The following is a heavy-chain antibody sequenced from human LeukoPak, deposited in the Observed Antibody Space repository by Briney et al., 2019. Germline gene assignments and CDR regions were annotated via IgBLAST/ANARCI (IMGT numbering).Heavy chain of an antibody. CDR2: ISSSSSYI. J-gene: IGHJ1*01. D-gene: IGHD4-23*01. V-gene: IGHV3-21*01. CDR3: ERDPDYGGNPGYFQH. CDR1: GFTFSSYS. Sequence: GGSLRLSCAASGFTFSSYSMNWVRQAPGKGLEWVSSISSSSSYIYYADSVKGRFTISRDNAKNSLYLQMNSLRAEDTALYYCERDPDYGGNPGYFQHWGQGTLVTVSS.